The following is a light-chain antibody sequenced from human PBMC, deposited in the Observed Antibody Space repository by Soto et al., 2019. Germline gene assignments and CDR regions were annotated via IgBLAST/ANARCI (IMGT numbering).Light chain of an antibody. CDR3: QQYNNLPPDT. V-gene: IGKV3-15*01. Sequence: EIILTQSPASLSVSPGARATLSCRVSQSVTTNLAWYQQKPGQAPRLLIYGASTRATGIPGRFRGSGSGTEFTLTIASLQSEDFAVYFFQQYNNLPPDTFGQGTKLEIK. CDR1: QSVTTN. CDR2: GAS. J-gene: IGKJ2*01.